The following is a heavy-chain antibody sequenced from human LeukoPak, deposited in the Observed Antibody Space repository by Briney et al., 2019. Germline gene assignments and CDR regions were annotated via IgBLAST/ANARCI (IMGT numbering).Heavy chain of an antibody. D-gene: IGHD6-19*01. CDR1: GYTLTELS. J-gene: IGHJ4*02. CDR2: FDPEDGET. CDR3: ATGTSIAVAGPFDY. Sequence: ASVKVSCKVSGYTLTELSMHWVRQAPGKGLEGMGGFDPEDGETIYAQKFQGRVTMTEDTSTDTAYMDLSSLRSEDTAVYYCATGTSIAVAGPFDYWGQGTLVTVSS. V-gene: IGHV1-24*01.